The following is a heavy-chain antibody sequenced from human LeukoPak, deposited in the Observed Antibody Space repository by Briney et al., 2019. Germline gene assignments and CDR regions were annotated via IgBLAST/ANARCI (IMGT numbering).Heavy chain of an antibody. CDR1: GFTFNNYS. J-gene: IGHJ3*02. CDR3: ARAQWEPNGAFDI. CDR2: ISRSNTYI. Sequence: RGSLRLSCAASGFTFNNYSMNWVRQAPGKGLEWVSSISRSNTYISYADSVKGRFTISRDYAKNSLYLQMNSLRAEDTAVYYCARAQWEPNGAFDIWGQGTMVTVSS. D-gene: IGHD1-26*01. V-gene: IGHV3-21*01.